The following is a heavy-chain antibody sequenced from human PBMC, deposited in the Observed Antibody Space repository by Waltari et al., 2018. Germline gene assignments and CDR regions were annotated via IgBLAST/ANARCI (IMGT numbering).Heavy chain of an antibody. Sequence: EVQLVESGGGLSQRGGSLRLSCAASGFSVSNTCIIWVRQVPGKGLKDVTVVYREGSKFYSSYVRDRYTISRDRSKNTADLQMTSLRADDPAVYYCARELRKSGSWFLDSWGQGTLVTVS. V-gene: IGHV3-53*01. CDR2: VYREGSK. J-gene: IGHJ5*01. CDR1: GFSVSNTC. D-gene: IGHD2-15*01. CDR3: ARELRKSGSWFLDS.